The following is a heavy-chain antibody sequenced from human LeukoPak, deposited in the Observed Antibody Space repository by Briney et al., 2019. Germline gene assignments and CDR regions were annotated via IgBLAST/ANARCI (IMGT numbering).Heavy chain of an antibody. CDR3: AKDSTAAGSEY. J-gene: IGHJ4*02. CDR2: ISGRGGST. CDR1: RFTFSSYG. D-gene: IGHD6-13*01. V-gene: IGHV3-23*01. Sequence: GGSLRLSCAASRFTFSSYGMSWVRQAPGKGLEWVSAISGRGGSTYYADSVKGRFTISRDNSKNTLYLQMNSLRAEDTAVYYCAKDSTAAGSEYWGQGTLVTVSS.